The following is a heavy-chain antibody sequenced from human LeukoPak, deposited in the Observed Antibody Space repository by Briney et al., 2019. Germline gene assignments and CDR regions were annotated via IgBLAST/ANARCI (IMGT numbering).Heavy chain of an antibody. Sequence: SSETLSLTCTVSGYSISSGYYWGWIRPPPGKGLEWIGEINHSGSTNYNPSLKSRVTISVDTSKNQFSLKLSSVTAADTAVYYCARGNNDFWWEGVENNWFDPWGQGTLVTVSS. J-gene: IGHJ5*02. CDR2: INHSGST. D-gene: IGHD3-3*01. CDR3: ARGNNDFWWEGVENNWFDP. V-gene: IGHV4-38-2*02. CDR1: GYSISSGYY.